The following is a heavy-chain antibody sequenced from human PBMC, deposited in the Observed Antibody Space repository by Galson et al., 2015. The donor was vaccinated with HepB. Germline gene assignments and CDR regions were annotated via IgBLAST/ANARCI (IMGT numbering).Heavy chain of an antibody. V-gene: IGHV1-8*01. CDR1: GYTFTSYD. D-gene: IGHD2-21*01. CDR3: ARFFHSSLEHIVVPSYYYGMDV. CDR2: MNPNSGNT. Sequence: SVKVSCKASGYTFTSYDINWVRQATGQGLEWMGWMNPNSGNTGYAQKFQGRVTMTRNTSISTAYMELSSLRSEDTAVYYCARFFHSSLEHIVVPSYYYGMDVWGQGTTVTVSS. J-gene: IGHJ6*02.